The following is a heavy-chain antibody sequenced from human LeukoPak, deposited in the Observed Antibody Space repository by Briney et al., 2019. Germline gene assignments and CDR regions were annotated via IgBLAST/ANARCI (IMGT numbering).Heavy chain of an antibody. J-gene: IGHJ6*03. CDR1: GYTFPGYY. Sequence: ASVKVSCKASGYTFPGYYIHWVRQAPGQGLEWMGWINPDSGDTNYAQKFKGRVTMTRDTSISTAYMEVRRLRSDDTAVYWCARDRTGTSGYMDVWGKGTTVTVSS. V-gene: IGHV1-2*02. CDR2: INPDSGDT. CDR3: ARDRTGTSGYMDV. D-gene: IGHD1-1*01.